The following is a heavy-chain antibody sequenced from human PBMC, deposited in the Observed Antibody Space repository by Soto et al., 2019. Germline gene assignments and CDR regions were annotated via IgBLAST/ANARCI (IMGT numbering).Heavy chain of an antibody. V-gene: IGHV3-23*01. D-gene: IGHD1-1*01. J-gene: IGHJ4*01. CDR3: AKDRREGRNCSFYFEH. Sequence: GGSLSLSCAASGFTFGSYAMSWVRQAPGKGLEWVSLISAPGVSSYYADSVKGRFTISRDNSKNTIYLQMDSLRADDTALYYCAKDRREGRNCSFYFEHWGQGTMVTLSS. CDR1: GFTFGSYA. CDR2: ISAPGVSS.